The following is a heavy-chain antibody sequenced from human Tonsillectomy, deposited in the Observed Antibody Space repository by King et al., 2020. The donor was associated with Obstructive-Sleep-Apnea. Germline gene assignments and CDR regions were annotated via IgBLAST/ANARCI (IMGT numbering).Heavy chain of an antibody. Sequence: QLVQSGGEVKEPGASVKVSCKTSGYTFTSYGISWVRQAPGQGLEWVGWISGYNAMTTYAQKFRDRVTMTIDSSTTTVNMELRNLRSDDTAVYYGARDLSSSWREYGGRGTLVTVSS. D-gene: IGHD6-13*01. CDR1: GYTFTSYG. J-gene: IGHJ4*02. CDR2: ISGYNAMT. V-gene: IGHV1-18*01. CDR3: ARDLSSSWREY.